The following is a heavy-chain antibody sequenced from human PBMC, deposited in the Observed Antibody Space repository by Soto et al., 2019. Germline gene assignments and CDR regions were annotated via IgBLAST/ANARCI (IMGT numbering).Heavy chain of an antibody. CDR2: INHSGST. CDR1: GGSFSGYY. Sequence: QVQLQQWGAGLLKPSETLSLTCAVYGGSFSGYYWSWIRQPPGKGLEWIGEINHSGSTNYNPSLKSRVTISVDTSKNQFSLKLSSVTAADTAVYYCAATTYYYDSSGYYSYPDDAFDIWGQGTMVTVSS. J-gene: IGHJ3*02. V-gene: IGHV4-34*01. D-gene: IGHD3-22*01. CDR3: AATTYYYDSSGYYSYPDDAFDI.